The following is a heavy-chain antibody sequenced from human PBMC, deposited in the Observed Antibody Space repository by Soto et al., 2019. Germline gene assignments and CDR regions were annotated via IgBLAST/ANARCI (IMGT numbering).Heavy chain of an antibody. CDR1: GFTFSSYS. CDR3: ARAVTVGTFDY. CDR2: ISSSSSYI. D-gene: IGHD1-1*01. V-gene: IGHV3-21*01. Sequence: EVQLVESGGGLVKPGGSLRLSCAASGFTFSSYSMNWVRQAPGKGLEWVSSISSSSSYIYYADSVKGRFTISRDNAKNSPYLQMNSLRAEDTAVYYCARAVTVGTFDYWGQGTLVTVSS. J-gene: IGHJ4*02.